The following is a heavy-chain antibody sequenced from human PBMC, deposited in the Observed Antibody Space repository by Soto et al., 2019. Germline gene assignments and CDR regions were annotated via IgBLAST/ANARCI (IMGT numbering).Heavy chain of an antibody. CDR1: GASIRSGRYY. CDR3: ATVLHDYGTNWVDS. D-gene: IGHD3-16*01. J-gene: IGHJ5*01. Sequence: QVQLQESGPRLVKPSQTLSLTCSVSGASIRSGRYYWSWIRQSPGRGLEWIGYTYYTGTTHYNPAVKSRVTISLDNSKDQFSLTLTSVTAADTAIYYCATVLHDYGTNWVDSWGQGTQVTVSS. CDR2: TYYTGTT. V-gene: IGHV4-30-4*01.